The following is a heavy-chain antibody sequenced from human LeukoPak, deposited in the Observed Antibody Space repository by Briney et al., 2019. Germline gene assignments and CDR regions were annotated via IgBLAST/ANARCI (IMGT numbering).Heavy chain of an antibody. CDR3: ARATGNSDHSPREPIHWYFDL. CDR2: IIPIFGPA. J-gene: IGHJ2*01. V-gene: IGHV1-69*01. Sequence: ASVKVSCRASGGTFSTFGLSWVRQAPGQGLEWMGGIIPIFGPANYAQKFQGRVTITADESTSTAYTELSSLRSEDTAVYFCARATGNSDHSPREPIHWYFDLWGRGTLVTVSS. CDR1: GGTFSTFG. D-gene: IGHD4-23*01.